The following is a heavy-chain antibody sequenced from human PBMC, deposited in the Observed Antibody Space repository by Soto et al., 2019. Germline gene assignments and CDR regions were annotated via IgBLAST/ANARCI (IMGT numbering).Heavy chain of an antibody. Sequence: ASVKVSCKASGYTFTSYYMHWVRQAPGQGLEWMGIINPSGGSTSYAQKFQGRVTMTRDTSTSTVYMELSSLRSEDTAVYYCAREGITMVRAIGYYYYGMDVWGQGTTVTVSS. CDR3: AREGITMVRAIGYYYYGMDV. J-gene: IGHJ6*02. CDR2: INPSGGST. V-gene: IGHV1-46*01. CDR1: GYTFTSYY. D-gene: IGHD3-10*01.